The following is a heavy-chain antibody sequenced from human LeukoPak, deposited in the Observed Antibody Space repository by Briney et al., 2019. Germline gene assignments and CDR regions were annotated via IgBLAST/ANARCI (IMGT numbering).Heavy chain of an antibody. Sequence: GGSLGLSCAASGFTFSSYGMHWVRQAPGKGLEWVAVISYDGSNKYYADSVKGRFTISRDNSKNTLYLQMNSLRAEDTAVYYCAKIPISYYDYVWGSYRYVHYWGQGTLVTVSS. D-gene: IGHD3-16*02. J-gene: IGHJ4*02. V-gene: IGHV3-30*18. CDR1: GFTFSSYG. CDR3: AKIPISYYDYVWGSYRYVHY. CDR2: ISYDGSNK.